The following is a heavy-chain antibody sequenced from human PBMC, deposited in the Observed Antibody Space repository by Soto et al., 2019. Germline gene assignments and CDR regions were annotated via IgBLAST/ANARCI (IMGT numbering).Heavy chain of an antibody. D-gene: IGHD3-16*02. Sequence: SETLSLTCAVYGGSFSGYYWSWIRQPPGKGLEWIGEINHSGSTNYNPSLKSRVTISVDTSKNQFSLKLSSVTAADTAVYYCARSLTLFDYWGQGTLVTLS. CDR2: INHSGST. V-gene: IGHV4-34*01. CDR3: ARSLTLFDY. J-gene: IGHJ4*02. CDR1: GGSFSGYY.